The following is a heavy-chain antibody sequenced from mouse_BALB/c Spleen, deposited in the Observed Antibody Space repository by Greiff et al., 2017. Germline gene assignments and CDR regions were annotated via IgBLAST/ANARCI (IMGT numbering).Heavy chain of an antibody. CDR2: INPSSGYT. V-gene: IGHV1-4*01. CDR1: GYTFTSYT. J-gene: IGHJ3*01. D-gene: IGHD1-1*01. CDR3: ARSGSITTVVATPFAY. Sequence: QVQLKESGAELARPGASVKMSCKASGYTFTSYTMHWVKQRPGQGLEWIGYINPSSGYTNYNQKFKDKATLTADKSSSTAYMQLSSLTSEDSAVYYCARSGSITTVVATPFAYWGQGTLVTVSA.